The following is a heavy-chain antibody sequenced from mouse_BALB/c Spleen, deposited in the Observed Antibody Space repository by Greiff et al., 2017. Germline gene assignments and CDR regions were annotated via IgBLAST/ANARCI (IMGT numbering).Heavy chain of an antibody. CDR1: GFTFSSYG. V-gene: IGHV5-6-3*01. CDR2: INSNGGST. CDR3: ARDRGDGDY. D-gene: IGHD2-13*01. J-gene: IGHJ2*01. Sequence: EVMLVESGGGLVQPGGSLKLSCAASGFTFSSYGMSWVRQTPDKRLELVATINSNGGSTYYPDSVKGRFTISRDNAKNTLYLQMSSLKSEDTAMYYCARDRGDGDYWGQGTTLTVSS.